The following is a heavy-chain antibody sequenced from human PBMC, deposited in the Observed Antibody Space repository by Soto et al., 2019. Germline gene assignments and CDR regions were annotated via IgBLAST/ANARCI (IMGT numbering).Heavy chain of an antibody. CDR1: GFTFIKAW. V-gene: IGHV3-15*01. D-gene: IGHD6-13*01. Sequence: VGSLSLSSAASGFTFIKAWMTLVRQAPGKGLELIGRIKAKNAGGRTDYTAPLKGRFTISRDDSKNTLYLQMNSLRAEDTAIYYCAKKYRSSWTQFDNWGQGTLVTV. J-gene: IGHJ4*02. CDR3: AKKYRSSWTQFDN. CDR2: IKAKNAGGRT.